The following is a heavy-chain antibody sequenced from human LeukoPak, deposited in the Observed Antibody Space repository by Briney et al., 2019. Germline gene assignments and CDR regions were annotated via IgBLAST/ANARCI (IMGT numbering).Heavy chain of an antibody. CDR1: GGSISGYY. D-gene: IGHD4-17*01. CDR2: VYYSGGT. Sequence: SETLSLTCTVSGGSISGYYWSWIRQPPGKGLEWIGSVYYSGGTYYHPSLKSRVTISVDTSKNHFSLKLTSVTAADTAVYYCARPLDSYGDYGSWGQGTLVTVSS. CDR3: ARPLDSYGDYGS. J-gene: IGHJ4*02. V-gene: IGHV4-59*12.